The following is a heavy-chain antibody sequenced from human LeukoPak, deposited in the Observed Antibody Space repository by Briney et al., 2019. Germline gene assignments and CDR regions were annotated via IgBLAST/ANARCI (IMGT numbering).Heavy chain of an antibody. CDR2: INSDGSWT. CDR1: GNYW. J-gene: IGHJ4*02. Sequence: GGSLRLSCAASGNYWMHWVRQVPGKGLVWVSHINSDGSWTSYADSVKGRFTISKDNAKNTVYLEMNSLRAEDTAVYYCVSFYETYWGRGTLVTVSS. CDR3: VSFYETY. V-gene: IGHV3-74*01. D-gene: IGHD2/OR15-2a*01.